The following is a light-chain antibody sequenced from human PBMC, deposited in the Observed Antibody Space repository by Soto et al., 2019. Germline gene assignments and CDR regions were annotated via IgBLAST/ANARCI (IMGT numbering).Light chain of an antibody. V-gene: IGKV3-15*01. J-gene: IGKJ5*01. CDR1: QSVSSN. Sequence: EKLKRKSPATLFVSPGEEATLSRSASQSVSSNLAWYQQKPGQAPRLLIYGASTRATGIPVRFSGSGTGTEFTLTISSLQPEDFALYYCQQYHKWPPFTFGGGTRLEIK. CDR3: QQYHKWPPFT. CDR2: GAS.